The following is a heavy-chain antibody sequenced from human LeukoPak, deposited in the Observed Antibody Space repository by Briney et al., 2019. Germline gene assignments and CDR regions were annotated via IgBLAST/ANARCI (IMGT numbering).Heavy chain of an antibody. J-gene: IGHJ4*02. Sequence: GGSLRLSCAASGFSFSDYWMHWVRQAPGKGPEWLSRTSKDGSDKFYADAAKGRFTASRDNAKNTVYLQVTNVSPEDTAVYYCARGGYSGSYYRFSWGQGTLVTVAS. CDR2: TSKDGSDK. D-gene: IGHD6-25*01. CDR3: ARGGYSGSYYRFS. CDR1: GFSFSDYW. V-gene: IGHV3-74*01.